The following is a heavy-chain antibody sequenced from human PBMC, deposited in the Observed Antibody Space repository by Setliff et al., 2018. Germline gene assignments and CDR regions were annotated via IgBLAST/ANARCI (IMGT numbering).Heavy chain of an antibody. CDR3: ARAQSWSGGPYYFDN. CDR1: GYTFTNYA. D-gene: IGHD3-3*01. Sequence: GASVKVSCKASGYTFTNYAIHWARQAPGQRPEWMGWINTGNANTKYSQKFQGRVTITRDASASTAYMELRSLRFEDTAVYYCARAQSWSGGPYYFDNWGQGTLVTVSS. V-gene: IGHV1-3*04. CDR2: INTGNANT. J-gene: IGHJ4*02.